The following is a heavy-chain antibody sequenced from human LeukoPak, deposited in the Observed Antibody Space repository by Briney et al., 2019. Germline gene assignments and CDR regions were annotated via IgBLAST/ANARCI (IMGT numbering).Heavy chain of an antibody. CDR2: ISYDSNNK. Sequence: SGGSMRLSCAASGFTFSSYAMHWVRQAPGKGLEWVAVISYDSNNKYYADSVKGRFTISRDSSKNTLYLQMNRLRAEDAAVYYCAKAPVTTCSGAYCYPFDYWGQGTLVTVSS. CDR1: GFTFSSYA. V-gene: IGHV3-30*04. CDR3: AKAPVTTCSGAYCYPFDY. J-gene: IGHJ4*02. D-gene: IGHD2-21*01.